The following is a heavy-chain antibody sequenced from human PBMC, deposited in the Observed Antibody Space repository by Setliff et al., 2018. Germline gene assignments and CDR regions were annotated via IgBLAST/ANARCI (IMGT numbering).Heavy chain of an antibody. Sequence: PSETLSLTCAVSGASIRNNYYWGWIRQSPGTGLEWIGSIFYNGMAYYNPSLKSRVTMSVDTSKNQFSLNLTSVTAADTAVYYCASCRFQVPYNYWGQGTLVTVSS. J-gene: IGHJ4*02. D-gene: IGHD2-2*02. CDR2: IFYNGMA. CDR1: GASIRNNYY. CDR3: ASCRFQVPYNY. V-gene: IGHV4-39*01.